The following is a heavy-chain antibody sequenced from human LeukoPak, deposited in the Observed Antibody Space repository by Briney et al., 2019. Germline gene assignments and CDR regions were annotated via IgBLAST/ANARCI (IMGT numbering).Heavy chain of an antibody. CDR1: GFTVSSNY. CDR2: IYSGGST. Sequence: GGSLRLSCAASGFTVSSNYMSWVRQAPGKGLEWVSVIYSGGSTYYADSVKGRFTMSRDNSKNTLFLQMNSLRAEDTAIYYCAKLTTPGVTDYWGQGTLVTVSS. V-gene: IGHV3-53*01. J-gene: IGHJ4*02. D-gene: IGHD1-1*01. CDR3: AKLTTPGVTDY.